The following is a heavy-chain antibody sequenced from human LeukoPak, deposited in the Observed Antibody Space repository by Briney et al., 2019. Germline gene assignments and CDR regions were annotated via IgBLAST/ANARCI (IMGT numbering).Heavy chain of an antibody. CDR1: GGSISSYY. CDR2: LYNSGST. J-gene: IGHJ3*02. Sequence: SETLTLTCTVSGGSISSYYWNWMRQPPGKGLEWIGYLYNSGSTNYNPSLKSRLTISLDMSKNQLSLKQTSVSAADTAVYYCARGVTSPLDAFDMWGQGTTVTVS. V-gene: IGHV4-59*01. CDR3: ARGVTSPLDAFDM. D-gene: IGHD1-26*01.